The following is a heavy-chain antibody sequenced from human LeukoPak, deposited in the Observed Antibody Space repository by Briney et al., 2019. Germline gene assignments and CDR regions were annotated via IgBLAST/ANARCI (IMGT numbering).Heavy chain of an antibody. J-gene: IGHJ6*03. D-gene: IGHD5-18*01. CDR2: ISYSWST. Sequence: SETLSLTCTVSGGSISSYYWNWIRQPPGKGLEWLGYISYSWSTNYNPSLKSRVTTSVDTSKNQSSLRLSSVTAADTAVYYCARTTEGGYTYGYFYYYYMDVWGKGTTVTISS. CDR1: GGSISSYY. V-gene: IGHV4-59*01. CDR3: ARTTEGGYTYGYFYYYYMDV.